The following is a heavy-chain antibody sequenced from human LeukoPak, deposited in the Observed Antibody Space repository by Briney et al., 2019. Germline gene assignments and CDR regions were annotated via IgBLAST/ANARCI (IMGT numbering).Heavy chain of an antibody. CDR2: ISGSGGST. J-gene: IGHJ5*02. D-gene: IGHD1-26*01. CDR3: VINSGSNWGEFDP. V-gene: IGHV3-23*01. CDR1: GFTFSSYA. Sequence: PGGSLRLSCAASGFTFSSYAMSWVRQAPGKGLEWVSGISGSGGSTYSADSVKGRFTISRDNAKNTLYLQMNSLRAEDTAVYYCVINSGSNWGEFDPWGQGTPVTVSS.